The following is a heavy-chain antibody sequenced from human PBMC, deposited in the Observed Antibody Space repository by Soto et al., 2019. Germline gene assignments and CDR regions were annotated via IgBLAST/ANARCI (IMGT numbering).Heavy chain of an antibody. Sequence: ESEGGVVQPGRSLRLSCAASGFTFSSYAMHWVRQAPGKGLEWVAVISYDGSNKYYADSVKGRFTISRDNSKNTLYLQMNSLRAEDTAVYYCARDGAIYYDSSGYRDFDYWGQGTLVTVSS. D-gene: IGHD3-22*01. J-gene: IGHJ4*02. V-gene: IGHV3-30-3*01. CDR3: ARDGAIYYDSSGYRDFDY. CDR1: GFTFSSYA. CDR2: ISYDGSNK.